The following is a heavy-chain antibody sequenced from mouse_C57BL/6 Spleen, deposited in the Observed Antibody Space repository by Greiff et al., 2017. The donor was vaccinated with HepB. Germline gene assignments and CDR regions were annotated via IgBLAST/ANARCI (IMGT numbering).Heavy chain of an antibody. Sequence: VQLVESGAELARPGASVKMSCKASGYTFTSYTMHWVKQRPGQGLEWIGYINPSSGYTKYNQKFKDKATLTADKSSSTAYMQLSSLTSEDSAVYYCARIYYGNYEWYFEVWGTGTTVTVSS. CDR2: INPSSGYT. V-gene: IGHV1-4*01. CDR1: GYTFTSYT. J-gene: IGHJ1*03. D-gene: IGHD2-1*01. CDR3: ARIYYGNYEWYFEV.